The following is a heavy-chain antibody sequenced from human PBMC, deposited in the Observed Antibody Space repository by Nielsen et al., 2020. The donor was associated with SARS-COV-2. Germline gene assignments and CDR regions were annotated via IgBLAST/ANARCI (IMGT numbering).Heavy chain of an antibody. J-gene: IGHJ6*02. D-gene: IGHD3-9*01. V-gene: IGHV1-24*01. CDR3: ARAKHAPYYDILTGGTLYYYYGMDV. CDR1: GYRLTELP. Sequence: ASVKVSCKVSGYRLTELPMHWVRQAPGRGLEWMGGFDLEDGGTTNAQRFQGRVTMTRDTSTSTVYMELSSLRSEDTAVYYFARAKHAPYYDILTGGTLYYYYGMDVWGQGTTVTVSS. CDR2: FDLEDGGT.